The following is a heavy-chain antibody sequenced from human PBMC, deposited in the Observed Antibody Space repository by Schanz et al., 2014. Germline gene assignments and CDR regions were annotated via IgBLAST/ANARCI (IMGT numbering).Heavy chain of an antibody. Sequence: QVHLVQSGAEVKKPGSSVKVSCKASGGTFNSYTINWVRQAPGQGLEWMGRIIPILGIANYAQKFQGRVTITADRSTSTVYMELSSLRSEDTAVYYCARDGVDAAAGGNYWGQGTLVTVSS. CDR3: ARDGVDAAAGGNY. D-gene: IGHD6-13*01. CDR2: IIPILGIA. J-gene: IGHJ4*02. V-gene: IGHV1-69*08. CDR1: GGTFNSYT.